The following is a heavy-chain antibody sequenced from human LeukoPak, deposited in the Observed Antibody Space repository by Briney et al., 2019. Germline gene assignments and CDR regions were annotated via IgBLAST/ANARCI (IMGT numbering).Heavy chain of an antibody. Sequence: GGSLRLSCAASGFTFSNYWMTWVRQAPEKGLEWVANINQDGRATFYGASVKGRFTISRDNAENSLYLQMSSLRAEDTAVYFCARDVGYNRFDQWGQGTLVTVSS. CDR2: INQDGRAT. CDR3: ARDVGYNRFDQ. D-gene: IGHD5-24*01. J-gene: IGHJ4*02. CDR1: GFTFSNYW. V-gene: IGHV3-7*01.